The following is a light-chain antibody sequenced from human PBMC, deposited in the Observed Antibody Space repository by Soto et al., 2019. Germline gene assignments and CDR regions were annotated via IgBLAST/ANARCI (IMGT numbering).Light chain of an antibody. CDR3: QQSYSTPVT. V-gene: IGKV1-39*01. J-gene: IGKJ5*01. CDR2: AAS. Sequence: EIQMTQSASSLSASVGDGVSMXCRASQSASSNLTWYQQTPGQAPNLLTYAASSLQSGGPSRFSGSGSGTDFTLTISSRQPEDFATYYCQQSYSTPVTFGQGTRLEIK. CDR1: QSASSN.